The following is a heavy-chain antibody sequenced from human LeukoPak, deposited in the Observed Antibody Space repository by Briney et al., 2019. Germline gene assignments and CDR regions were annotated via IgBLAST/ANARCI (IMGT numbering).Heavy chain of an antibody. CDR3: ATQGGALRGGVLLWFGELWLDP. V-gene: IGHV1-18*01. CDR2: ISAYNGNT. D-gene: IGHD3-10*01. Sequence: HRASVKVSCKASGYTFTSYGISWVRQAPGQGLEWMGWISAYNGNTNYAQKLQGRVTMTTDTSTSTAYMELRSLRSDDTAVYYCATQGGALRGGVLLWFGELWLDPWGQGTLVTVSS. CDR1: GYTFTSYG. J-gene: IGHJ5*02.